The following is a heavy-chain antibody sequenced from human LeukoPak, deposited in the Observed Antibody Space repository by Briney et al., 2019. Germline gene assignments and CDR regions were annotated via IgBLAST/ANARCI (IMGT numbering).Heavy chain of an antibody. CDR1: GYSISSGYY. CDR2: IYHSGST. Sequence: PSETLSLTCAVSGYSISSGYYWGWIRQPPGKWLEWIGSIYHSGSTYYNPSLKSRVTISVDTTKNQFSLKLSSVTAADTAVYYCARRLGIMRDPFDYWGQGTLVTVSS. J-gene: IGHJ4*02. D-gene: IGHD7-27*01. V-gene: IGHV4-38-2*01. CDR3: ARRLGIMRDPFDY.